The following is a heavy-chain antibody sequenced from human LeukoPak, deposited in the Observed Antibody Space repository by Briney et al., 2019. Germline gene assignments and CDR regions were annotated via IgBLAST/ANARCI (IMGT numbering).Heavy chain of an antibody. Sequence: GGSLRLSCAASGFTFSNYGMHWVRQAPGKGLEWVAVISYDGSNKYYADSVKGRFTIYRDNSKNTLYLQMNSLRAEDTAVYYCAKDQPPYSSGWYPDYWGQGTLVTVSS. CDR1: GFTFSNYG. CDR3: AKDQPPYSSGWYPDY. D-gene: IGHD6-19*01. J-gene: IGHJ4*02. CDR2: ISYDGSNK. V-gene: IGHV3-30*18.